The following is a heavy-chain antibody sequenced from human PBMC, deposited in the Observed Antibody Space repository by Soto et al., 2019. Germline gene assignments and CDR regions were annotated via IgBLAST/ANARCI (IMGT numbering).Heavy chain of an antibody. CDR3: ARIYYYDFSANNGYYYHYYYMDV. CDR1: GYTFTSYD. Sequence: GASVKVSCKASGYTFTSYDINWVRQATGQGLEWMGWMNPNSGNTGYAQKFQGRVTMTRNTSISTAYMELSSLRSEDTAVYYCARIYYYDFSANNGYYYHYYYMDVWGKGTTVTVSS. V-gene: IGHV1-8*01. D-gene: IGHD3-3*01. CDR2: MNPNSGNT. J-gene: IGHJ6*03.